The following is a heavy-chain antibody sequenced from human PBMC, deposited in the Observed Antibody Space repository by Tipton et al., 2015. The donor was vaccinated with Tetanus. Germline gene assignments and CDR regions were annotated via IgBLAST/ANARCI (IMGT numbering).Heavy chain of an antibody. Sequence: SLRLSCAASGFTFDDYAMHWVRQAPGKGLEWVSGISWNSGSIGYADSVKGRFTISRDNSKNTLYLQMNSLRAEDTAVYYCAKSGDLYDILTGYYYYFDYWGQGTLVTVSS. D-gene: IGHD3-9*01. J-gene: IGHJ4*02. V-gene: IGHV3-9*01. CDR2: ISWNSGSI. CDR1: GFTFDDYA. CDR3: AKSGDLYDILTGYYYYFDY.